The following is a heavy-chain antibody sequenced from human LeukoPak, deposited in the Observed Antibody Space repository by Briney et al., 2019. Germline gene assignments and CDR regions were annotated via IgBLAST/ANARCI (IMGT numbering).Heavy chain of an antibody. CDR1: GYTFTGYY. CDR2: INPNSGGT. V-gene: IGHV1-2*02. D-gene: IGHD3-3*01. J-gene: IGHJ4*02. Sequence: ASVKVSCKASGYTFTGYYMHWVRQAPGQGLEWMGWINPNSGGTNYAQKFQGRVTMTRDTPISTAYMELSRLRPDDTAVYYCARGVHDFWSGYYTGEYFDYWGQATLVTVSS. CDR3: ARGVHDFWSGYYTGEYFDY.